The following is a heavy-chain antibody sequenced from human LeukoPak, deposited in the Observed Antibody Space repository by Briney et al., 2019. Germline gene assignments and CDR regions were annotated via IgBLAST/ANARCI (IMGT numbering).Heavy chain of an antibody. CDR2: ISYDGSNK. CDR3: ANLQYYYDSSFDY. CDR1: GFTFSSYA. J-gene: IGHJ4*02. Sequence: GGSLRLSCAASGFTFSSYAMHWVRQAPGKGLEWVAVISYDGSNKYYADSVKGRFTISRDNSKNTLYLQMNSLRAEDTAVYYCANLQYYYDSSFDYWGQGTLVTVSS. V-gene: IGHV3-30-3*01. D-gene: IGHD3-22*01.